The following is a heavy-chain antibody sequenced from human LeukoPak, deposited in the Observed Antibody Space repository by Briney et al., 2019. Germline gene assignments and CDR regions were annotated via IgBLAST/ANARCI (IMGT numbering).Heavy chain of an antibody. D-gene: IGHD3-9*01. CDR2: IYHSGTT. Sequence: SETLSLTCTVSGGSISSYYWSWIRQPPGKGLEWIGYIYHSGTTNYNPSLKSRVTISVDTSKSQFSLKLSSVTAADTAVYYCARTYYDILTGYSVGIDYWGQGTLVTVSS. J-gene: IGHJ4*02. CDR1: GGSISSYY. CDR3: ARTYYDILTGYSVGIDY. V-gene: IGHV4-59*01.